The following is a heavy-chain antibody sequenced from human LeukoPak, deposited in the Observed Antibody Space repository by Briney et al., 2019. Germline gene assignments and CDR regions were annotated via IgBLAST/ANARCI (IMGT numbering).Heavy chain of an antibody. D-gene: IGHD3-22*01. CDR3: AKDLRMYDSSGYYYDY. CDR2: IRYDGSNK. J-gene: IGHJ4*02. CDR1: GFTFSSYA. V-gene: IGHV3-30*02. Sequence: GRSLRLSCAASGFTFSSYAMHWVRQAPGKGLEWVAFIRYDGSNKYYADSVKGRFTISRDNSKNTLYLQMNSLRAEDTAVYYCAKDLRMYDSSGYYYDYWGQGTLVTVSS.